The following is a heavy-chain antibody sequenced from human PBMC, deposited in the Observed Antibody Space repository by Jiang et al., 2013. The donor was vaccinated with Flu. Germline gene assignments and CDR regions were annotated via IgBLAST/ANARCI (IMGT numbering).Heavy chain of an antibody. CDR3: ARDSAVVPRALFY. CDR2: VYYTGTT. J-gene: IGHJ4*02. D-gene: IGHD2-2*01. V-gene: IGHV4-59*01. CDR1: GGSITSYF. Sequence: KPSETLSLTCTVSGGSITSYFWNWIRQSPGKGLEWIGSVYYTGTTNFNPSLRGRVTMSLDTSKSHFSLRLKSVTAADTAVYYCARDSAVVPRALFYWGLGALVTVSS.